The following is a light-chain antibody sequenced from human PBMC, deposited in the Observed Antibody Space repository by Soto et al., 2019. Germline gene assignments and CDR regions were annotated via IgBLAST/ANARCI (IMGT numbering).Light chain of an antibody. CDR1: SSDVGHDNY. J-gene: IGLJ3*02. CDR3: SSYTSSNTGV. Sequence: QSALTQAASVSGSPGQSITISCTGTSSDVGHDNYVSWYQHHPGKAPELIIYEVTNRPSGVSDRFSGSRSGNTAFLTISGLQAEDEAHYYCSSYTSSNTGVFGGGTKLTVL. CDR2: EVT. V-gene: IGLV2-14*01.